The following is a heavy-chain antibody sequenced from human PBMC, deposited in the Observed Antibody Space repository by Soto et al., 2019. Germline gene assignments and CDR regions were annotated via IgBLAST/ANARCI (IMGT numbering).Heavy chain of an antibody. J-gene: IGHJ5*02. D-gene: IGHD2-2*02. CDR1: GFTFSSYA. CDR3: AKDIGYCSSTSCYKWFDP. CDR2: ISGSGGST. Sequence: GGSLRLSCAASGFTFSSYAMSWVRQAPGKGLEWVSAISGSGGSTYYADSVKGRFAISRDNSKNTLYLQMNSLRAEDTAVYYCAKDIGYCSSTSCYKWFDPWGQGT. V-gene: IGHV3-23*01.